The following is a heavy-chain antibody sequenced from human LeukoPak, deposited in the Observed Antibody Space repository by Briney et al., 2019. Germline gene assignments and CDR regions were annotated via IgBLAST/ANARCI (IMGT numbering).Heavy chain of an antibody. Sequence: PGGSLRLSCAASGFTFSGYGMHWVRQAPGKGLEWVTFIRYDERNKYYADSVKGRFTISRGNSKNTLYLQMNSLRAEDTAVYYCAELGITMIGGVWGKGTTVTISS. D-gene: IGHD3-10*02. CDR3: AELGITMIGGV. CDR2: IRYDERNK. V-gene: IGHV3-30*02. CDR1: GFTFSGYG. J-gene: IGHJ6*04.